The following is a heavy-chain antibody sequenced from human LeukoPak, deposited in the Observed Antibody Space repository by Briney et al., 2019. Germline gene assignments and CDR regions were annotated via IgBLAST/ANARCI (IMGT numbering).Heavy chain of an antibody. Sequence: GGTLRLSCVASGFTFRSYGMSWVRQAPGKGLEWVSVIYSGGSTYYADSVKGRFAISGDNVKNTLYLQMNSLRAEDTAVYYCAKSGLNRFDYWGQGTLVTVSS. CDR1: GFTFRSYG. CDR3: AKSGLNRFDY. D-gene: IGHD2-15*01. J-gene: IGHJ4*02. V-gene: IGHV3-23*03. CDR2: IYSGGST.